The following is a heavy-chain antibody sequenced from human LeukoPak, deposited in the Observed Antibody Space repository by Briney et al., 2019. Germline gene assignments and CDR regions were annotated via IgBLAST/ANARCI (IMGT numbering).Heavy chain of an antibody. D-gene: IGHD4-17*01. CDR1: GFTFSNYW. CDR2: ITGSGGTT. V-gene: IGHV3-23*01. Sequence: GGSLRLSCAASGFTFSNYWMHWVRQAPGKGLEWVSAITGSGGTTYYADSMKGRFTISRDNSKNTLYLQMNSLRAEDTAVYYCARVVDHDYGDYYLDYWGQGTLVTVSS. CDR3: ARVVDHDYGDYYLDY. J-gene: IGHJ4*02.